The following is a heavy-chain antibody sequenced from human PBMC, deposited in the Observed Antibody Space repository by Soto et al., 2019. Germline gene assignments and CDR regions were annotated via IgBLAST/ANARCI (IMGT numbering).Heavy chain of an antibody. D-gene: IGHD2-8*01. J-gene: IGHJ4*02. CDR3: ASSPWCGPFDY. Sequence: EVQLVESGGGLIQPGGSLRLSCTASGFIVSSNYMSWVRQAPGKGLEWVSVIYSGGSTYYGDSVKGRFNISRDNSKNTLYLQMNNLIAEDTDVYQCASSPWCGPFDYWGQGALVTVSS. CDR2: IYSGGST. V-gene: IGHV3-53*01. CDR1: GFIVSSNY.